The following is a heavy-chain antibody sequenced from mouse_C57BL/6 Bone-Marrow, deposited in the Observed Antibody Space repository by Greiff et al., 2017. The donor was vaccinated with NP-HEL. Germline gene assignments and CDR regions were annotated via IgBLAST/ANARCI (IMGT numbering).Heavy chain of an antibody. Sequence: DVQLQESGPGLVKPSQSLSLTCSVTGYSITSGYYWNWIRQFPGNKLEWMGYISYDGSNNYNPSLKNRISITRETSKNQCFLKLNSVTTEDTATYYCARGDYDGTWFAYWGQGTLVTVSA. CDR1: GYSITSGYY. V-gene: IGHV3-6*01. J-gene: IGHJ3*01. CDR3: ARGDYDGTWFAY. D-gene: IGHD2-4*01. CDR2: ISYDGSN.